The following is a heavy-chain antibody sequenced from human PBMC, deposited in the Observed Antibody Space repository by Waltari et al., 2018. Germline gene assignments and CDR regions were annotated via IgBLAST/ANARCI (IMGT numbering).Heavy chain of an antibody. CDR1: GGTFSSYT. CDR3: ARGLEGVLLWFGEFDY. D-gene: IGHD3-10*01. V-gene: IGHV1-69*02. J-gene: IGHJ4*02. CDR2: IIPILGIA. Sequence: QVQLVQSGAEVKKPGSSVKVSCKASGGTFSSYTISWVRQAPGQGLEWMGRIIPILGIANYAQKFKGRVTITADKSTSTAYMELSSLRSEDMAVYYCARGLEGVLLWFGEFDYWGQGTLVTVSS.